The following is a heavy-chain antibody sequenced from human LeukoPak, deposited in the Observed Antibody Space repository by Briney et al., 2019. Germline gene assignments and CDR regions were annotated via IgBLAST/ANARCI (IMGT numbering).Heavy chain of an antibody. D-gene: IGHD2-2*01. V-gene: IGHV1-69*13. CDR1: GGTFSSYA. CDR3: ARDSHCSSTSCYPDY. CDR2: IIPIFGTA. Sequence: SVKVSCKASGGTFSSYAISWVRQAPGQGLEWMGGIIPIFGTANYAQKFQGRVTITADESTSTAYMELSSLRSEDTAVYYCARDSHCSSTSCYPDYWGQGALVTVSS. J-gene: IGHJ4*02.